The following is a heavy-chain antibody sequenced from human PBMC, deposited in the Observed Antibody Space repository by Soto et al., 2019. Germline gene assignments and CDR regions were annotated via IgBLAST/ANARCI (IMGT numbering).Heavy chain of an antibody. Sequence: EVQLVESGGGLVQPGGSLRLSCAASGFNFNDAYMTWVRLAPGEGLEWVASINHDASEKKLVASVRGRLTISRDNTERSVFLQMNSLRAEDTAVYYCAWGKGWLRFTSPSHWGQGTLVTVSS. CDR3: AWGKGWLRFTSPSH. J-gene: IGHJ4*02. D-gene: IGHD5-12*01. CDR1: GFNFNDAY. V-gene: IGHV3-7*03. CDR2: INHDASEK.